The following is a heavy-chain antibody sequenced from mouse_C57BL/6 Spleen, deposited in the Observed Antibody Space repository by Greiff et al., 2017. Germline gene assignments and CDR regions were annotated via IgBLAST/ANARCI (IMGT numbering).Heavy chain of an antibody. V-gene: IGHV5-9*01. CDR3: ARQSNYFDY. Sequence: EVKLQESGGGLVKPGGSLKLSCAASGFTFSSYTMSWVRQTPEKRLEWVATISGGGGNTYYPDSVKGRFTISRDNAKNTLYLQVSSLRSEDTALYYCARQSNYFDYWGQGTTLTVSS. D-gene: IGHD5-1*01. CDR2: ISGGGGNT. CDR1: GFTFSSYT. J-gene: IGHJ2*01.